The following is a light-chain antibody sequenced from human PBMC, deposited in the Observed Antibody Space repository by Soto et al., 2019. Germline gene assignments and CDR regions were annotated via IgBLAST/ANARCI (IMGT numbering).Light chain of an antibody. CDR1: QSVSSRC. Sequence: EIVLTQSPGTLSLSPGERATLSCRASQSVSSRCLAWYQQKAGQAPRILIYGASSRATGIPDRFSGSGSGTDFTLTISRLEPEDFAVYYCQQYGSSPPRTFGQGTKLEIK. J-gene: IGKJ2*01. CDR3: QQYGSSPPRT. CDR2: GAS. V-gene: IGKV3-20*01.